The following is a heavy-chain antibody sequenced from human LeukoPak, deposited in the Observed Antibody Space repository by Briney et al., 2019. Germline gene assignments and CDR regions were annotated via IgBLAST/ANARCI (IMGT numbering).Heavy chain of an antibody. CDR3: AKSLLRPGY. J-gene: IGHJ4*02. V-gene: IGHV3-7*03. CDR1: GFTFTTYW. Sequence: GESLRLSCAASGFTFTTYWLGWVRQPPGKGLEWVANIKQDGTEKYYVDSVKGRFTISRDNAKNSLYLQMNSLRAEDTAVYYCAKSLLRPGYWGQGTLVTVSS. CDR2: IKQDGTEK. D-gene: IGHD3-3*01.